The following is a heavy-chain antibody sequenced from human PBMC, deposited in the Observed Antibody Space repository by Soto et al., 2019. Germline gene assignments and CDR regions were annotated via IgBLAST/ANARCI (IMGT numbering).Heavy chain of an antibody. Sequence: SETLSLTCTVSGGSISSGGYYWSWIRQHPGKGLEWIGYIYYSGSTYYNPSLKSRVTISVDTSKNQFSLKLSSVTAADTAVYYCARGYLWFGGWYPYYMDVWGKGTTDTVSS. CDR2: IYYSGST. CDR1: GGSISSGGYY. J-gene: IGHJ6*03. D-gene: IGHD3-10*01. CDR3: ARGYLWFGGWYPYYMDV. V-gene: IGHV4-31*03.